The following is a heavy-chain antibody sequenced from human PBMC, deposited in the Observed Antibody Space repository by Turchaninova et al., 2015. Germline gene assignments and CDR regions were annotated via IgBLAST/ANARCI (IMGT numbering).Heavy chain of an antibody. CDR2: INAGNGNT. D-gene: IGHD6-13*01. V-gene: IGHV1-3*01. CDR1: GYTFTRYA. J-gene: IGHJ4*02. Sequence: QVQLVQSGAAVTKPGAAVKVSCTASGYTFTRYAMHWLRHAPGQRLEWMGWINAGNGNTKYSQKFQGRVTITRDTSASTAYMELSSLRSEDTAVYYCARASSAAAGLDFDYWGQGTLVTVSS. CDR3: ARASSAAAGLDFDY.